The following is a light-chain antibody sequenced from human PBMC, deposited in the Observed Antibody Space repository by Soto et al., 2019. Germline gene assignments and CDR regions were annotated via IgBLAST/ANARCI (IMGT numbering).Light chain of an antibody. V-gene: IGKV3-20*01. CDR3: QQSYSTPSWT. CDR1: QSVSSSY. CDR2: GAS. Sequence: EIVLTQSPGTLSLSPGERATLSCRASQSVSSSYLAWYQQKPGQAPRLLIYGASNRATGIPDRFSGSGSGTDFTLTISSLQPEDFATYYCQQSYSTPSWTFGQGTKVDIK. J-gene: IGKJ1*01.